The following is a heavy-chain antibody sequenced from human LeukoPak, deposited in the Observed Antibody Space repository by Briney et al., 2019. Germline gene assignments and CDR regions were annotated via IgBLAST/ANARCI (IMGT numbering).Heavy chain of an antibody. CDR3: ARIEDYGDYVWFDP. Sequence: SETLSLTCTVSGGSISSSSYYWGWIRQPPGKGLEWIGSLYYSGSTYYNPSLKSRVTISIDTSKNQFSLKLTSVTAADTAVYYCARIEDYGDYVWFDPWGQGTLVTVSS. J-gene: IGHJ5*02. CDR2: LYYSGST. V-gene: IGHV4-39*07. CDR1: GGSISSSSYY. D-gene: IGHD4-17*01.